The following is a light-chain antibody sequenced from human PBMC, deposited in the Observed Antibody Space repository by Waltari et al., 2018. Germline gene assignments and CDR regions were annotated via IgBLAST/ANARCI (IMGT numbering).Light chain of an antibody. CDR3: AAWDDSLSGLV. CDR1: SSNIRSNY. J-gene: IGLJ3*02. CDR2: KNN. Sequence: QSVLTQPPSASGTPGQKVTISCTGSSSNIRSNYVYGYQQVPGTAPKLLIFKNNQRPSGVPDRFSDSKSGTSASLAINGLRSEDEADYYCAAWDDSLSGLVLGGGTKVTVL. V-gene: IGLV1-47*01.